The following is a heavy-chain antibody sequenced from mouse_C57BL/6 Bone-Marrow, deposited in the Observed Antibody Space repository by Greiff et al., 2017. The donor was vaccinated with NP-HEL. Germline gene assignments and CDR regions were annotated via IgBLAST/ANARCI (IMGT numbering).Heavy chain of an antibody. CDR3: ARDDYSNHWYFDV. J-gene: IGHJ1*03. CDR2: INYDGSST. Sequence: DVKLVESEGGLVQPGSSMKLSCTASGFTFSDYYMAWVRQVPEKGLEWVANINYDGSSTYYLDSLKSRFIISRDNAKNILYLQMSSLKSEDTATYYCARDDYSNHWYFDVWGTGTTVTVSS. D-gene: IGHD2-5*01. V-gene: IGHV5-16*01. CDR1: GFTFSDYY.